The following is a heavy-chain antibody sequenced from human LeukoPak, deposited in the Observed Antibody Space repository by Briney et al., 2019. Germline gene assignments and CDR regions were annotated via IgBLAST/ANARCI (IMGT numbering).Heavy chain of an antibody. CDR3: ARLMGERSLFDY. J-gene: IGHJ4*02. CDR2: IKQDGNEK. V-gene: IGHV3-7*02. D-gene: IGHD1-26*01. Sequence: GGSLRLSCAASGFTFSSCWMTWVRQAPGKGLEWVANIKQDGNEKYYVDSVKGRFSISRDNAKNSVYLQMNSLRAEDTAVYYCARLMGERSLFDYWGQGVLITVSS. CDR1: GFTFSSCW.